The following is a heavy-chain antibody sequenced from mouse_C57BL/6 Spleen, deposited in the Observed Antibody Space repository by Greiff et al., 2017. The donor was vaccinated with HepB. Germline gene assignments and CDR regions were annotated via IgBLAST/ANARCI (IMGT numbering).Heavy chain of an antibody. CDR1: GYTFTSYW. V-gene: IGHV1-50*01. CDR2: IDPSDSYT. Sequence: QVQLQQSGAELVKPGASVKLSCKASGYTFTSYWMQWVKQRPGQGLEWIGEIDPSDSYTNYNQKFKGKATLTVDTSSSTAYMQLSSLTSEDSAVYYCAVYGNYSAWFAYWGQGTLVTVSA. CDR3: AVYGNYSAWFAY. J-gene: IGHJ3*01. D-gene: IGHD2-1*01.